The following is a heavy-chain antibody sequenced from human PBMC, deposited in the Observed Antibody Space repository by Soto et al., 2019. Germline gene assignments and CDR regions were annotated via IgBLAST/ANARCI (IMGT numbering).Heavy chain of an antibody. D-gene: IGHD1-26*01. CDR1: GFTFSHYA. V-gene: IGHV3-30*18. Sequence: QVQLVESGGGVVQPGRSLRLSCAASGFTFSHYAMHWVRQAPGKGLEWVALMSYDGSNEYYADSVKGRFTISRDNSKNTLYLQMNGLRAEDTAVYYCAKDGRHNFDFWGQGTLVTVSS. CDR3: AKDGRHNFDF. J-gene: IGHJ4*02. CDR2: MSYDGSNE.